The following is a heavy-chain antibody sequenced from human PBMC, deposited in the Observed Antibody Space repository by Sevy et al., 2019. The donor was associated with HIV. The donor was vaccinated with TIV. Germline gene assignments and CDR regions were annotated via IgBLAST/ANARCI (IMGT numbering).Heavy chain of an antibody. CDR3: AKDRAASGPGWYFDL. V-gene: IGHV3-9*01. Sequence: GGSLRLSCAASGFTFSNYAMHWVRQSPGKGLEWVSGINWNSGRTEYADSVKGRFTISRHNTKDSLYLQMHSLRHEDTAFYYCAKDRAASGPGWYFDLWGRGTLVTVSS. CDR1: GFTFSNYA. CDR2: INWNSGRT. J-gene: IGHJ2*01. D-gene: IGHD6-13*01.